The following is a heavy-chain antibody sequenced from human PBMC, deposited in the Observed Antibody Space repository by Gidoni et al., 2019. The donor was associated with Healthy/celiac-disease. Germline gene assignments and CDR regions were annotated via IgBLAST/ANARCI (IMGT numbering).Heavy chain of an antibody. Sequence: EVQLVESGRGLVLPVRSLRLSCAASGFTFDDYAMHWVRQAPATGLEWVSGISWNSGSIGYADSVKGRFTISRDNAKNSLYLQMNSLRAEDTALYYCATAGYWGQGTLVTVSS. CDR2: ISWNSGSI. CDR3: ATAGY. CDR1: GFTFDDYA. J-gene: IGHJ4*02. V-gene: IGHV3-9*01.